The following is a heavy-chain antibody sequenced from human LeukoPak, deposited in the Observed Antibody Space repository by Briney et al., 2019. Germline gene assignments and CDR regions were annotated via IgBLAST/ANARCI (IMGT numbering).Heavy chain of an antibody. CDR3: ARVTQQQLTDAFNI. CDR2: IFYSGST. CDR1: GGSISTSNYY. D-gene: IGHD6-13*01. Sequence: SETLSLTCTVSGGSISTSNYYWGWIRQPPGKGLEWIGNIFYSGSTYYSPSLKTRVTISVDTSKNQFFLKLSSVTAADTAVYYCARVTQQQLTDAFNIWGQGTMVTVSS. V-gene: IGHV4-39*07. J-gene: IGHJ3*02.